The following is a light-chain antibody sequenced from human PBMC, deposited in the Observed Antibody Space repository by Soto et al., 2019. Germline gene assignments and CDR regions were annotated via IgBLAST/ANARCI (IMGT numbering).Light chain of an antibody. CDR2: EVS. Sequence: QSVLTQPASVSGSPGQSITISCTGTNSDVGGYNYVSWYQHHPGKAPKLMIYEVSNRPSGASNRFSGSKSGNTASLTISGLQAEDEADYYCSFYTISTTLVCGTGTKVTVL. J-gene: IGLJ1*01. CDR3: SFYTISTTLV. CDR1: NSDVGGYNY. V-gene: IGLV2-14*01.